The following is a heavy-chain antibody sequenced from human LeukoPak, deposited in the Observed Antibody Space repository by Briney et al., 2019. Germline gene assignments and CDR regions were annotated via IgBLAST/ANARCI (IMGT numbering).Heavy chain of an antibody. J-gene: IGHJ4*02. CDR1: GFTFSNYA. V-gene: IGHV3-23*01. CDR2: ISGSGRSP. D-gene: IGHD3-10*01. CDR3: AKATYYYGSGASEYLDY. Sequence: GGSLRLSCAASGFTFSNYAMSWVRQAPGKGLEWVSVISGSGRSPYYADSVKGRFTISRDNSKNTLYLQMNSLRADDTAVYYCAKATYYYGSGASEYLDYWGLGILVTVSS.